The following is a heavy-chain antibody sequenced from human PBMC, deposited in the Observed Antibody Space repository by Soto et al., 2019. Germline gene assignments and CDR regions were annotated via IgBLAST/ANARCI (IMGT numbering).Heavy chain of an antibody. CDR1: GFTFSSYA. D-gene: IGHD2-2*02. J-gene: IGHJ6*03. V-gene: IGHV3-23*01. CDR2: ISGSGGST. CDR3: AKVKGYGSSTSCYNDYYDYYYMDV. Sequence: EVQLLESGGGLVQPVGSLRRSCAASGFTFSSYAMSWVRQAPGKGLEWVSAISGSGGSTYYADSVKGRFTISRDNSKNTLYLQMNSLRAEDTAVYYCAKVKGYGSSTSCYNDYYDYYYMDVWGKGTTVTVSS.